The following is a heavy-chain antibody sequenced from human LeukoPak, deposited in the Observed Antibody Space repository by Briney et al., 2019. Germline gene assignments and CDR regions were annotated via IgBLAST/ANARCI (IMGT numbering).Heavy chain of an antibody. J-gene: IGHJ4*02. V-gene: IGHV1-8*01. CDR3: ARRIATGGTTIGY. CDR1: GYIFPRYD. CDR2: MNSNCGKP. D-gene: IGHD6-13*01. Sequence: GASVTVSRKASGYIFPRYDLNWVRQASGQGLEGMGWMNSNCGKPIYAQKFHGRVTMTRNSSISTAYTELSSLRSEDTAVYYCARRIATGGTTIGYWGQGTLVTVSS.